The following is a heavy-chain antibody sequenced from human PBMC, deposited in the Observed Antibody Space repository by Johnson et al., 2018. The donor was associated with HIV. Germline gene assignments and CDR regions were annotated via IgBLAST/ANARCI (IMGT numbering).Heavy chain of an antibody. V-gene: IGHV3-66*03. CDR3: ARDRGYSSSSANAFDI. D-gene: IGHD6-6*01. Sequence: EVQLVESGGGLIQPGGSLRVSCAASGFTVSSNYMSWVRQAPGKGLEWVSVIYSGGSTYYADSVKGRFTISRDNSKNTLYLQMNSLRAEDTAVYYCARDRGYSSSSANAFDIWGQGTMVTVSS. J-gene: IGHJ3*02. CDR1: GFTVSSNY. CDR2: IYSGGST.